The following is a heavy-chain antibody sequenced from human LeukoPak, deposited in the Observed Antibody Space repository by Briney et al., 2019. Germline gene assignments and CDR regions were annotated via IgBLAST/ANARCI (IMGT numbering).Heavy chain of an antibody. CDR1: GFTFSSYA. V-gene: IGHV3-64*01. J-gene: IGHJ4*02. CDR3: ARTSGYSYGYGRLYYFDY. CDR2: ISSNGGST. Sequence: GGSLRLSCAASGFTFSSYAMHWVRQAPGKGLEYVSAISSNGGSTYYANSVKGRFTISRDNSKNTLYLQMGSLRAEDMAVYYCARTSGYSYGYGRLYYFDYWGQGTLVTVSS. D-gene: IGHD5-18*01.